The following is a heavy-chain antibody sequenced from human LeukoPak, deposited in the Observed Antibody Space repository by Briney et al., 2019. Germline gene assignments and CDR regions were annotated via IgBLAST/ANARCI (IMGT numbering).Heavy chain of an antibody. D-gene: IGHD3-22*01. J-gene: IGHJ6*03. CDR1: GGTFSSYA. Sequence: GASVKVSCKTSGGTFSSYALSWVRQAPGQGLEWMGGIIPIFGTANYAQKFQGRVTITADESTSTAYMELSSLRSEDTAVYYCASKLPTYYYDSSGYYGPVGYYYYMDVWGKGTTVTISS. V-gene: IGHV1-69*01. CDR2: IIPIFGTA. CDR3: ASKLPTYYYDSSGYYGPVGYYYYMDV.